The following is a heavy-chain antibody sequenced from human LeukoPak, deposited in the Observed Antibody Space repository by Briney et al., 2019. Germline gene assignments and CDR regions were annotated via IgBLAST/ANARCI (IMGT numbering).Heavy chain of an antibody. CDR1: GFTFSSYG. D-gene: IGHD5-18*01. CDR3: AKDRLSAMVPYYFDY. Sequence: PGGSLRLSCAASGFTFSSYGMHWVRQAPGKGLEWVAFIRYDGSNKYYADSVKGRFTISRDNSKNTLYLQMNSLRAEDTAVYYCAKDRLSAMVPYYFDYWGQGTLVTVSS. J-gene: IGHJ4*02. V-gene: IGHV3-30*02. CDR2: IRYDGSNK.